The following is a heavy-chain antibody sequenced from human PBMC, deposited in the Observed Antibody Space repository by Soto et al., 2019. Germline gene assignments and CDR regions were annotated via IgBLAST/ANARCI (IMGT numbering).Heavy chain of an antibody. D-gene: IGHD2-15*01. CDR2: IYHSGST. V-gene: IGHV4-4*02. CDR1: GGSIRSSNW. CDR3: ARHPDIVVVVAVEY. Sequence: PSETLSHTCAVSGGSIRSSNWWSWVSQPPGKGLEWIGDIYHSGSTNYNPSLKSRVTISVDKSKNQFSLKLSSVTAADTAVYYCARHPDIVVVVAVEYWGQGTLVTVSS. J-gene: IGHJ4*02.